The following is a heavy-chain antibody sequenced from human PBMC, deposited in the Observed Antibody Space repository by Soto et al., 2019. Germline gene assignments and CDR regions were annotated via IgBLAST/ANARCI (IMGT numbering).Heavy chain of an antibody. D-gene: IGHD1-7*01. CDR2: ISGSGGST. V-gene: IGHV3-23*01. CDR3: AKDIGPGNWNYFN. CDR1: GFTFSSYA. Sequence: EVQLLESGGGLVKPGGSLRLSCAASGFTFSSYAMSWVRQAPGKGLEWVSAISGSGGSTYYADSVKGRFTISRDNSKNTLYLQMNSLRAEVTAVYYCAKDIGPGNWNYFNWGQGTLVTVSS. J-gene: IGHJ4*02.